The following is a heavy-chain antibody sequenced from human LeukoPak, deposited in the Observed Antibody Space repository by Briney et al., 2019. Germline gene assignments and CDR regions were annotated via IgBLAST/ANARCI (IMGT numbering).Heavy chain of an antibody. J-gene: IGHJ6*03. CDR1: GFTFSVYT. CDR3: AREGGNGDFYYYMDV. V-gene: IGHV3-21*01. CDR2: VSSTSTYI. D-gene: IGHD1-1*01. Sequence: PGGSLRLSCAASGFTFSVYTMTWVRQSPGKGLEWVSCVSSTSTYIYYADSVKGRFTISRDNAKNSVFLQMNSLRAEVTAVYFCAREGGNGDFYYYMDVWGKGTTVTVSS.